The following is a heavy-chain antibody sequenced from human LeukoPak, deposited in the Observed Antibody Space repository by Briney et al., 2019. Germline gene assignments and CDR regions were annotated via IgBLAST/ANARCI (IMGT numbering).Heavy chain of an antibody. Sequence: SETLSPTCTVSGGSISSYYWSWIRQPPGKGLEWIGYIYYSGSTNYNPSLKSRVTISVDTSKNQFSLKLSSVTAADTAVYYCARGPGGYGGNGGGHYWGQGTLVTVSS. CDR3: ARGPGGYGGNGGGHY. D-gene: IGHD4-23*01. CDR2: IYYSGST. V-gene: IGHV4-59*01. J-gene: IGHJ4*02. CDR1: GGSISSYY.